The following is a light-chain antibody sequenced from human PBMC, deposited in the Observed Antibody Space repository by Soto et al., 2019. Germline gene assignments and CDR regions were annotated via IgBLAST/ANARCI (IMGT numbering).Light chain of an antibody. CDR2: EVS. Sequence: QSALTQPASVSGSPGQSITISCTGTSSDVGGYNYVSWYQQHPGKAPKLMIYEVSNRPSGVSNRFSGSKSGNTASLTISGLQAEDAAAYSCSSYTSRSTLEGVFGGGTKLTVL. J-gene: IGLJ3*02. CDR1: SSDVGGYNY. CDR3: SSYTSRSTLEGV. V-gene: IGLV2-14*01.